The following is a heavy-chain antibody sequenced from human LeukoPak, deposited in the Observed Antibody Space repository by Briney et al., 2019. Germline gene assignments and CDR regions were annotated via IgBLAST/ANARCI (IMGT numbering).Heavy chain of an antibody. CDR2: IKQDGSEK. Sequence: PGGALRLSWAAPGFSISNYWMTWGRQAPGEGVGWVANIKQDGSEKNYVDSVKGRFTISRDNAKNSLILQMNSLRDEDTAVYYCARGVWAPFDSWGQGTLVSVSS. V-gene: IGHV3-7*01. CDR3: ARGVWAPFDS. D-gene: IGHD7-27*01. J-gene: IGHJ4*02. CDR1: GFSISNYW.